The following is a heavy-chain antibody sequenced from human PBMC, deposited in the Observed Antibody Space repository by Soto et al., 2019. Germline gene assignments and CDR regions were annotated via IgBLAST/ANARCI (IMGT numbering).Heavy chain of an antibody. CDR1: GFSFSSYE. Sequence: EAQLVESGGDLVQPGGSLRLSCAGSGFSFSSYEMNWVRQAPGKGLEWVSYISSSGSDTYYADSVKARFTISRDNAQNSIYLQMTRLRAEDTAIYYCASLSGSYGFDPWGQGTLVTVSS. D-gene: IGHD1-26*01. CDR2: ISSSGSDT. V-gene: IGHV3-48*03. J-gene: IGHJ5*02. CDR3: ASLSGSYGFDP.